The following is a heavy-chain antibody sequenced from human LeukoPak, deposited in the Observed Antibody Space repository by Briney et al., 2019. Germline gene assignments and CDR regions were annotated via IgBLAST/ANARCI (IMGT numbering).Heavy chain of an antibody. Sequence: SETLSLTCTVSGGSINSGNHYWGWIRQSPGKGLEWIGNIYYSGSTYYNPSLKSRVTISLDTSKNQFSQKLSSVTAADTAVYYCASVRRGFGEPSNYYAYYYMGVWGKGTTVTISS. J-gene: IGHJ6*03. V-gene: IGHV4-39*01. CDR2: IYYSGST. D-gene: IGHD3-10*01. CDR3: ASVRRGFGEPSNYYAYYYMGV. CDR1: GGSINSGNHY.